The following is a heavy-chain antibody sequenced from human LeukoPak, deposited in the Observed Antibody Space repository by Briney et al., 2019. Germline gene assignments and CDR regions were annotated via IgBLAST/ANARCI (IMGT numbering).Heavy chain of an antibody. Sequence: GGSLRLSCEASGFTFRRYTMNWVRQAPGKGREGVAYIREGTLYYADSVRGRFTISRDNANNSLYLQMNSLRDEDTAVYYCARDLNYAFDIWGRGTMVTVSS. CDR2: IREGTL. V-gene: IGHV3-48*02. CDR3: ARDLNYAFDI. CDR1: GFTFRRYT. J-gene: IGHJ3*02.